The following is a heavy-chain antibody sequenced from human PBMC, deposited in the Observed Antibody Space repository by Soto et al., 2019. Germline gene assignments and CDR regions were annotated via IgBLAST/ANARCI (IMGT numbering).Heavy chain of an antibody. J-gene: IGHJ4*02. D-gene: IGHD3-10*01. CDR2: IYTSGNS. CDR3: ARLWFGKPPGSLDS. V-gene: IGHV4-4*07. Sequence: QVQLQESGPGLVKPSETLSLTCSVSGGSIRNYYWNWIRQPAGKGLEWIGRIYTSGNSYYNPSLKSRVTMSADTSKNQLSLRLSSVTAADSAVYYCARLWFGKPPGSLDSWGQGIRVTISS. CDR1: GGSIRNYY.